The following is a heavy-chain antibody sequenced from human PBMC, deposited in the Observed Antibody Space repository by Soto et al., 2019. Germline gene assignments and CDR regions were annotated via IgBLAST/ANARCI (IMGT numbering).Heavy chain of an antibody. Sequence: GGSLRLSCAASGFTFSSYSMNWVRQAPGKGLEWVSSISSSSSYIYYADSVKGRFTISRDNAKNSLYLQMNSLRAEDTAVYYCARCYRDPSLPFLRWDYYYYMDVWGKGTTVTVSS. CDR3: ARCYRDPSLPFLRWDYYYYMDV. J-gene: IGHJ6*03. D-gene: IGHD3-3*02. V-gene: IGHV3-21*01. CDR2: ISSSSSYI. CDR1: GFTFSSYS.